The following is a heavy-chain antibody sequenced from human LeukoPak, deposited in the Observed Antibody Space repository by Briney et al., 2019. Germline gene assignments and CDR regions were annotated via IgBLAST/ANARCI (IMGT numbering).Heavy chain of an antibody. J-gene: IGHJ4*02. V-gene: IGHV3-48*04. CDR2: ISSSSSTI. Sequence: GGSLRLSCAASGFTSSSYSMNWVRQAPGKGLEWVSYISSSSSTIYYADSVKGRFTISRDNAKNSLYLQMNSLRAEDTAVYYCARDIVGAAFDYWGQGTLVTVSS. CDR1: GFTSSSYS. CDR3: ARDIVGAAFDY. D-gene: IGHD1-26*01.